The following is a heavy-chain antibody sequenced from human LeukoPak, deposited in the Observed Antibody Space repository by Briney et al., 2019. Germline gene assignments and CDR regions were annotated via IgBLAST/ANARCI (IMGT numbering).Heavy chain of an antibody. D-gene: IGHD6-19*01. CDR1: GGSFSGYY. CDR3: ARGTVAAPGY. Sequence: SETLSLTCAVYGGSFSGYYWSWIRQPPGKGLEWIGEINHSGSTNYNPSLKSRVTISVDTSKNQFCLKLSSVTAADTAVYYCARGTVAAPGYWGQGTLVTVS. CDR2: INHSGST. J-gene: IGHJ4*02. V-gene: IGHV4-34*01.